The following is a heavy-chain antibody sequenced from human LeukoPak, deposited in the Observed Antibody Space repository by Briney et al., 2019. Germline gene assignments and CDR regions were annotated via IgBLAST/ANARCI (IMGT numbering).Heavy chain of an antibody. CDR3: ARGWDLDY. V-gene: IGHV4-34*01. Sequence: SETLSLTCAVYGGSFSGYYWSWIRQPPGKGLEWIGEINHSGSTNYNPSLKSRVTISVDTSKNQFSLKLSSVTAADTAVYYCARGWDLDYWGQGTLVTVSS. J-gene: IGHJ4*02. CDR1: GGSFSGYY. D-gene: IGHD1-26*01. CDR2: INHSGST.